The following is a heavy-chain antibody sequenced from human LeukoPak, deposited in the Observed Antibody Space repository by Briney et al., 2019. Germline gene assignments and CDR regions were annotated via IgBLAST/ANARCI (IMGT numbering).Heavy chain of an antibody. CDR3: AREAGGGGWYADYYYYGMDV. D-gene: IGHD6-19*01. J-gene: IGHJ6*02. CDR2: INAGNGNT. V-gene: IGHV1-3*01. Sequence: ASVKVSCKASGYTFTSYAMHWVRQAPGQRLEWMGWINAGNGNTKYSQKFQGRVTITRDTSASTAYMELSSLRSEDTAVYYCAREAGGGGWYADYYYYGMDVWGQGTTVTVSS. CDR1: GYTFTSYA.